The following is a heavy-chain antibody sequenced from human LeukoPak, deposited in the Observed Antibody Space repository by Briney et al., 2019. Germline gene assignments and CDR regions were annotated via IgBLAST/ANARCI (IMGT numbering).Heavy chain of an antibody. J-gene: IGHJ5*02. D-gene: IGHD6-13*01. CDR1: GGSISSYY. CDR3: ARDHRQQLYNWFDP. Sequence: ASETLSLTCTVSGGSISSYYWSWIRQPAGKGLEWIGRIYTSGSTNYNPSLKSRVTMSVDTSKNQFSLKLSSVTAADTAVYYCARDHRQQLYNWFDPWGQGTLVTVSS. V-gene: IGHV4-4*07. CDR2: IYTSGST.